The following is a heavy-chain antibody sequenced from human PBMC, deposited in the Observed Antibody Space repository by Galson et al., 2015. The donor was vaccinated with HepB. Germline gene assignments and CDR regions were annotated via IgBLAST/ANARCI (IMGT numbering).Heavy chain of an antibody. V-gene: IGHV3-33*01. CDR2: IWYDGSNK. D-gene: IGHD1-26*01. Sequence: SLRLSCAASGFTFSSYGMHWVRQAPGKGLEWVAVIWYDGSNKYYADSVKGRFTISRDNSKNTLYLQMNSLRAEDTAVYYCARGSWPYYFDYWGQGTLVTVSS. CDR3: ARGSWPYYFDY. CDR1: GFTFSSYG. J-gene: IGHJ4*02.